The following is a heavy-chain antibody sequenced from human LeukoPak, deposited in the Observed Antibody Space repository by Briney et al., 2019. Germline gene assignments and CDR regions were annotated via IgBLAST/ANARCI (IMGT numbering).Heavy chain of an antibody. CDR2: IIPIFGTA. V-gene: IGHV1-69*13. J-gene: IGHJ2*01. CDR1: GYTFTSYG. D-gene: IGHD1-1*01. CDR3: ANWSRRGRVL. Sequence: SVKVSCKASGYTFTSYGISWVRQAPGQGLEWMGGIIPIFGTANYAQKFQGRVTITADESTSTAYMELSSLRSEDTAVYYCANWSRRGRVLWGRGTLVTVSS.